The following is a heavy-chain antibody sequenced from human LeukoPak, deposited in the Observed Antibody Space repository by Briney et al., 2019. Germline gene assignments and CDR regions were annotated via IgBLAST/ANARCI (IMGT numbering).Heavy chain of an antibody. CDR2: ISTYNGNT. CDR3: ARDVGDTAMVALY. V-gene: IGHV1-18*01. Sequence: ASVKVSCKASGYTFTTYGISWARQAPGQGLEWMGWISTYNGNTHYAQKFQGRVTMTTDTSTSTAYMELRSLRSDDTAVYYCARDVGDTAMVALYWGQGTLVTVSS. D-gene: IGHD5-18*01. CDR1: GYTFTTYG. J-gene: IGHJ4*02.